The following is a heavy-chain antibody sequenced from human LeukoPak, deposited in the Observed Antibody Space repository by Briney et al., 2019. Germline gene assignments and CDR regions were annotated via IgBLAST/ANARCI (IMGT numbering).Heavy chain of an antibody. CDR3: ARAKSTVTTRRYFDY. J-gene: IGHJ4*02. Sequence: SETLSLTCAVYGGSFSGYYWSWIRQPPGKGLEWIGEINHSGSTNYNPSLKSRVTIPVDTSKNQFSLKLSSVTAADTAVYYCARAKSTVTTRRYFDYWGQGTLVTVSS. V-gene: IGHV4-34*01. D-gene: IGHD4-17*01. CDR1: GGSFSGYY. CDR2: INHSGST.